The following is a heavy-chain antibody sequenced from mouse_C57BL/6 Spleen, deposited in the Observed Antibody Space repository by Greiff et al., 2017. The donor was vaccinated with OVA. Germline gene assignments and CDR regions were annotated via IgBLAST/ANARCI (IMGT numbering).Heavy chain of an antibody. CDR1: GYTFTDYE. D-gene: IGHD4-1*01. Sequence: VQLQQSGAELVRPGASVTLSCKASGYTFTDYEMHWVKQTPVHGLEWIGAIDPETGGTAYNQKFKGKAILTADKSSSTAYMELRSLTSEDSAVYYCTRWNWANYFDYWGQGTTLTVSS. J-gene: IGHJ2*01. CDR3: TRWNWANYFDY. CDR2: IDPETGGT. V-gene: IGHV1-15*01.